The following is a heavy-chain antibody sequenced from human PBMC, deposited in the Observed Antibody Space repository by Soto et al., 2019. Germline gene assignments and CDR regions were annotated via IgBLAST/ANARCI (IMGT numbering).Heavy chain of an antibody. CDR2: VGGSDERT. J-gene: IGHJ3*02. CDR1: GFTFGSFA. V-gene: IGHV3-23*01. Sequence: GGSLRLSCEASGFTFGSFAMSWVRQAPGKGLEWVSAVGGSDERTHYADSVKDRFAISRDNSKNRLYLQMNSLRGEDTAMYYCAKEQWLRTEGAFDIWGQGTMVTVSS. D-gene: IGHD6-19*01. CDR3: AKEQWLRTEGAFDI.